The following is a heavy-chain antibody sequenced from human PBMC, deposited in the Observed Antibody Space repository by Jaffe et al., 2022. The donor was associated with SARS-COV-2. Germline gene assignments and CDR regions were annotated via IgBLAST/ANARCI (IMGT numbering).Heavy chain of an antibody. CDR2: ISPTGYTT. Sequence: QVQLVQSGSEVKKPGASVKISCKASPSSFIRDYIHWVRQAPGQGLEWLGVISPTGYTTSYAQKFQGRVTLTKDRSTTTVYMELGSLTSEDVGVYYCARDYGGDSRYNWFDPWGQGTLVTVSS. D-gene: IGHD2-21*01. CDR3: ARDYGGDSRYNWFDP. CDR1: PSSFIRDY. V-gene: IGHV1-46*01. J-gene: IGHJ5*02.